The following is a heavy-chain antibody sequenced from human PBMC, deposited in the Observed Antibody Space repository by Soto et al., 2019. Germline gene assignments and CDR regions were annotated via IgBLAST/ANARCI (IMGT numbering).Heavy chain of an antibody. CDR2: ISYDGSNK. J-gene: IGHJ4*02. Sequence: QVQLVESGGGVVQPGRSLRLSCAASGFTFSSYGMHWVRQAPGKGLEWVAVISYDGSNKYYADSVKGRFTISRDNSKHTLYLQMNSLRAEDTAVYYCVSSYGSIHFDYWGQGTLVTVSS. CDR1: GFTFSSYG. D-gene: IGHD5-18*01. CDR3: VSSYGSIHFDY. V-gene: IGHV3-30*03.